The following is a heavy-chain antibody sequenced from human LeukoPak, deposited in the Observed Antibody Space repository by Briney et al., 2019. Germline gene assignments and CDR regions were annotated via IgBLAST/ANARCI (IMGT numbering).Heavy chain of an antibody. V-gene: IGHV3-74*01. CDR2: INSDGSST. D-gene: IGHD3-10*01. CDR3: GRVYPDYYYGSGSYYFDY. Sequence: GGSLRLSCAASGFTFSSYWMHWVRQAPGKGLVWVSPINSDGSSTSYAHSVKGRFTISRDNAKNTLYLQMNSLRAEDAAVYYCGRVYPDYYYGSGSYYFDYWGQGTLVTVAS. CDR1: GFTFSSYW. J-gene: IGHJ4*02.